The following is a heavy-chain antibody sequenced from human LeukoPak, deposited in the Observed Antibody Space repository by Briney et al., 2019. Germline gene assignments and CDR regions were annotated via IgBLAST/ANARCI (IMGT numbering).Heavy chain of an antibody. D-gene: IGHD1-26*01. J-gene: IGHJ4*02. Sequence: PGGSLRLSCAASGFTVSSNYMNWVRQAPGKGLEWVSVLYSGGSTYYADSVKGRFTISRDTSKNTLYPQMNSLRAEDTAVYYCATSGNYPWYFDYWGQGTLVTVSS. CDR1: GFTVSSNY. V-gene: IGHV3-53*01. CDR2: LYSGGST. CDR3: ATSGNYPWYFDY.